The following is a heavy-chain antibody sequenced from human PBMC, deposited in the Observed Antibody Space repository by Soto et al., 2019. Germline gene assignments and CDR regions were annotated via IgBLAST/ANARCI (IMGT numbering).Heavy chain of an antibody. D-gene: IGHD1-26*01. V-gene: IGHV1-18*01. J-gene: IGHJ5*02. Sequence: ASVKVSCKASGYTFTSYGISWVRQAPGQGLEWMGWISAYNGNTNYAQKPQGRVTMTTDTSTSTAYMELSSLRSEDTAVYYCARDYSGSYDWFDPWGQGTLVTVSS. CDR3: ARDYSGSYDWFDP. CDR2: ISAYNGNT. CDR1: GYTFTSYG.